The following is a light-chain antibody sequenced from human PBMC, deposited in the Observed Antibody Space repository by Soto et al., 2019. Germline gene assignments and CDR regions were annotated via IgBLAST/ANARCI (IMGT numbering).Light chain of an antibody. CDR3: QQRSNWPIT. J-gene: IGKJ1*01. CDR2: DAS. V-gene: IGKV3-11*01. Sequence: EIVLTQSPATLSLSPGQRATLSCRASQSVDTYLAWYQQRPGLAPRLLIYDASNWASGIPARFSGSGSGTDFTLIISRLDPEDFAVYYCQQRSNWPITFGQGTKVDIK. CDR1: QSVDTY.